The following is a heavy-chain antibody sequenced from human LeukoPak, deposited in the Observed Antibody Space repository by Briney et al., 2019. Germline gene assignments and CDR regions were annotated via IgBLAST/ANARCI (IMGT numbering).Heavy chain of an antibody. V-gene: IGHV4-59*01. Sequence: PSETLSPTCTVSGDSFNSYYWTWIRQPPGKRREWIGYIYNSVTTSYNPSLKSRVTISVDASKNQFSLKLTSVTAADTAIYYCAREDYDAAGAFDIWGQGTMVTVSS. CDR1: GDSFNSYY. D-gene: IGHD4/OR15-4a*01. J-gene: IGHJ3*02. CDR3: AREDYDAAGAFDI. CDR2: IYNSVTT.